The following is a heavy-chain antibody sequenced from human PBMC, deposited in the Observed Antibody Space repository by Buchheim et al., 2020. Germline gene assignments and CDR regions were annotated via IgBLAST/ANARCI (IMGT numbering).Heavy chain of an antibody. CDR1: GFTFSSYA. V-gene: IGHV3-30-3*01. CDR2: ISYDGSNK. D-gene: IGHD3-10*01. CDR3: ARDVRFGDFDY. Sequence: VQLLESGGGLVQPGGSLRLSCAASGFTFSSYAMSWVRQAPGKGLEWVAVISYDGSNKYYADSVKGRFTISRDNSKNTLYLQMNSLRAEDTAVYYCARDVRFGDFDYWGQGTL. J-gene: IGHJ4*02.